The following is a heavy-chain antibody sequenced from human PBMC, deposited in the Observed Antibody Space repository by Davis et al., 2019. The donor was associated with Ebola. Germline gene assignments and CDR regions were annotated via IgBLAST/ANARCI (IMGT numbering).Heavy chain of an antibody. V-gene: IGHV4-59*01. Sequence: SETLSLTCTVSGGSISSYYWSWIRQPPGKGLEWIGYIYYSGSTNYNPSLKSRVTISVDTSKNQFSLKLSSVTAADTAVYYCARVGYYYDSSGYHAGGMDVWGKGTTVTDSS. CDR3: ARVGYYYDSSGYHAGGMDV. CDR2: IYYSGST. J-gene: IGHJ6*04. D-gene: IGHD3-22*01. CDR1: GGSISSYY.